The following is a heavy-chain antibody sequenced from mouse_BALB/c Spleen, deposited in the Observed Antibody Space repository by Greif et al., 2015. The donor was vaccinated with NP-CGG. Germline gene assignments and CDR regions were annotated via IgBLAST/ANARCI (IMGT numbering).Heavy chain of an antibody. CDR1: GYSFTGYF. CDR2: INPYNGDT. Sequence: VQLQQSGPELVKPGASVKISCKASGYSFTGYFMNWVKQSHGKSLEWIGRINPYNGDTFYNQKFKGKATLTVDKSSSTAHMELLSLTSEDSAVYYCGTYYYRYDDGFAYWGQGTLVTVSA. D-gene: IGHD2-14*01. CDR3: GTYYYRYDDGFAY. V-gene: IGHV1-37*01. J-gene: IGHJ3*01.